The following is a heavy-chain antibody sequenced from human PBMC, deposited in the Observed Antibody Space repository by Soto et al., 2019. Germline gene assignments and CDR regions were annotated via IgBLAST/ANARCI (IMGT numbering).Heavy chain of an antibody. J-gene: IGHJ6*03. CDR1: GGSISSSSYY. D-gene: IGHD3-3*01. Sequence: SETLSLTCTVSGGSISSSSYYWGWIRQPPGKGLEWIGSIYYSGSTYYNPSLKSRVTISVDTSKNQFSLNLSSVTAADTAVYYCARLGLRFYYMDVWGKGTTVTVSS. CDR3: ARLGLRFYYMDV. CDR2: IYYSGST. V-gene: IGHV4-39*01.